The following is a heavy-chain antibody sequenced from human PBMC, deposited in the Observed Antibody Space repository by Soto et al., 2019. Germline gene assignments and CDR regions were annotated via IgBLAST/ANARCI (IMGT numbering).Heavy chain of an antibody. V-gene: IGHV4-34*01. CDR3: ARGPYMDIVATVYFDY. J-gene: IGHJ4*02. CDR1: CGSFSGYY. Sequence: PSETLYLTCSVYCGSFSGYYWSWIRQPPGKGLEWIGEINHSGSTDYNPSLKSRVTISVDTSKNQFSLKLSSVTAADTAVYYCARGPYMDIVATVYFDYWGQGTLVTVSS. CDR2: INHSGST. D-gene: IGHD5-12*01.